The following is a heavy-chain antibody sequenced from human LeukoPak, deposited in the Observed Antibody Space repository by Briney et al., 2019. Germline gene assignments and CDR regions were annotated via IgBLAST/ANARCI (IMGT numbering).Heavy chain of an antibody. J-gene: IGHJ2*01. CDR3: AKTVAGYWYFDL. CDR1: GGSISSYF. V-gene: IGHV4-59*08. CDR2: IYYSGST. D-gene: IGHD6-19*01. Sequence: SETLSLTCTVSGGSISSYFWSWIRQPPGKALEWIGYIYYSGSTNYNPSLKSRVTISVDPSKNQFSLKLNSVTAADTAVYYCAKTVAGYWYFDLWGRGTLVTVSS.